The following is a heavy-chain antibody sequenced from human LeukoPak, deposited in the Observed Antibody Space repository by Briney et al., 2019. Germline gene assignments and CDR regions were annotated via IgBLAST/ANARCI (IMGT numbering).Heavy chain of an antibody. J-gene: IGHJ4*02. CDR1: GFTFEKYA. CDR3: AKDRDPPYIGNSYGYYSDY. D-gene: IGHD5-18*01. V-gene: IGHV3-9*01. Sequence: GRSLRLSCVASGFTFEKYAMHWVRQAPGKGLERVSGISWNSGSIGYADFAKGRFTISRDNARNSLFLQMNTLKPEDTALYYCAKDRDPPYIGNSYGYYSDYWGQGTLVTVSS. CDR2: ISWNSGSI.